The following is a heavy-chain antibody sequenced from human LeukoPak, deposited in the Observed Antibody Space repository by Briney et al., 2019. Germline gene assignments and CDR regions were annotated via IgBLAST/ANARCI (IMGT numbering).Heavy chain of an antibody. V-gene: IGHV3-48*03. J-gene: IGHJ4*02. CDR1: GLTFSSYE. CDR3: ALLAVASDFDY. CDR2: IGSSGTTI. D-gene: IGHD6-19*01. Sequence: PGGSLRLSCAVSGLTFSSYEMNWVRQAPGKGLEWVSNIGSSGTTIYYADSVKGRFTISRDNAKNSLYLQMNSLRAEDTAVYYCALLAVASDFDYWGQGALVTVSS.